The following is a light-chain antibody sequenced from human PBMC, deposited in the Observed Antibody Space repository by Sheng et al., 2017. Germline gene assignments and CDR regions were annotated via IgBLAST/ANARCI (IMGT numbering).Light chain of an antibody. Sequence: QAGLTQPPSVSKGLRQTATLTCTGNNNIVGNQGAAWLQRHQGHPPKLLSYRTNNRPSGISERFSASRSRNTASLPITGLQPEDEVDYYWSELDSSLRVFGGGTKLTVL. CDR3: SELDSSLRV. J-gene: IGLJ3*02. V-gene: IGLV10-54*02. CDR1: NNIVGNQG. CDR2: RTN.